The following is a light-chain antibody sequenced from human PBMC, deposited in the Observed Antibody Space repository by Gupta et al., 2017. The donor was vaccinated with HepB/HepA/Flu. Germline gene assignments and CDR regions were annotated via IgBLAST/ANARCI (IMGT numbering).Light chain of an antibody. J-gene: IGKJ1*01. CDR1: QRVSSRY. CDR2: GAS. V-gene: IGKV3-20*01. Sequence: EIVLTQSPATLSLSPGERATLSCRASQRVSSRYLAWYQQKPGQAPRLLIYGASSRANGSSDRFSGSGSGTEFTLTISRLEPEDFAVYYCQHEGSSPWTFGQGTKVESK. CDR3: QHEGSSPWT.